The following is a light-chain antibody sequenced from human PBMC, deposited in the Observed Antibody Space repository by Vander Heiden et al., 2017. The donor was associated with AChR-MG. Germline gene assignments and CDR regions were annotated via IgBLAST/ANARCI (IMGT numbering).Light chain of an antibody. J-gene: IGKJ5*01. CDR2: DAS. CDR1: QSVSSY. Sequence: EIVLPQPPAPLSLSPGERATLPCRASQSVSSYLAWYQQKPGQAPRLLIYDASNRATGIPARFSGSGSGTDFTLTISSLEPEDFAVYYCQQRSNWPLTFGQGTRLEIK. V-gene: IGKV3-11*01. CDR3: QQRSNWPLT.